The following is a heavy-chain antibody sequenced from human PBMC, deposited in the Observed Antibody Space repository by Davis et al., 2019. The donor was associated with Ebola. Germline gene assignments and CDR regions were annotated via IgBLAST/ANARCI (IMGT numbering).Heavy chain of an antibody. J-gene: IGHJ6*02. Sequence: PGGSLRLSCAASGFTFSSYWMSWVRQAPGKGLEWVSSISGRGSSTYYADSVKGRFTISRDSSKNTLYLQMTSLRAEDTAVYYCANSYYYGMDVWGQGTTVTVSS. CDR3: ANSYYYGMDV. CDR2: ISGRGSST. CDR1: GFTFSSYW. V-gene: IGHV3-23*01.